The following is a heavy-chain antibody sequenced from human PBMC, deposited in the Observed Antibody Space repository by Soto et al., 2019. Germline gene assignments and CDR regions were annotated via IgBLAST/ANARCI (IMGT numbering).Heavy chain of an antibody. V-gene: IGHV1-18*04. Sequence: QVQLVQSGAEVKKPGASVKVSCKASGYTFTSYGISWVRQAPGQGLEWMGWISAYNGNTNYAQKLQGRVTMTTDTSTSTAYRELRSLRSDDTAVYYCARDGRPKEVRPKSAFDPWGQGTLVTVSS. CDR3: ARDGRPKEVRPKSAFDP. J-gene: IGHJ5*02. D-gene: IGHD3-10*01. CDR2: ISAYNGNT. CDR1: GYTFTSYG.